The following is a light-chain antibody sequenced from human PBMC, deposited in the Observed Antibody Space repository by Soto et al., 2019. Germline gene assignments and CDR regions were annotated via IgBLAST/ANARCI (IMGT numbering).Light chain of an antibody. Sequence: DIQMTQAPSSLSSSVGDRVSITFLSIQSISSWLAWYQQIPGKAPKLLIYKASTLKSGVPSRFSGSGSGTDFTLTISSLEPEDFAVYYCQQLRSWPPTITFGQGTRLEIK. CDR3: QQLRSWPPTIT. CDR2: KAS. V-gene: IGKV1-5*03. J-gene: IGKJ5*01. CDR1: QSISSW.